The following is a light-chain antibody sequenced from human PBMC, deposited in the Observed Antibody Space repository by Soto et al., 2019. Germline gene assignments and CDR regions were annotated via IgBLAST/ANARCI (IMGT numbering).Light chain of an antibody. V-gene: IGLV2-14*01. J-gene: IGLJ3*02. CDR3: SSYTSSSTRV. CDR2: EVS. Sequence: QSALTQPASESGSPGQSITISCTGTSSDVGGYNYVSWYQQHPGKAPKLMIYEVSNRPPGVSNRFSGSKSGNTASLTISGLQAEDEADYYCSSYTSSSTRVFGGGTKLTVL. CDR1: SSDVGGYNY.